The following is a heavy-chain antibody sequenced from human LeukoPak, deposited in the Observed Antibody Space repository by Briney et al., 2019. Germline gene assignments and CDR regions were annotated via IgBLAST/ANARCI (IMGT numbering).Heavy chain of an antibody. Sequence: GRSLRLSCAASGFTFSSYAMHWVRQAPGKGLEWVAVISYDGSNKYYADSVKGRFTISRDNSKNTLYLQMNSLRAEDTAVYYCARDGSRSSGYYYHFDYWGQGTLVTVSS. CDR3: ARDGSRSSGYYYHFDY. J-gene: IGHJ4*02. V-gene: IGHV3-30*14. CDR1: GFTFSSYA. CDR2: ISYDGSNK. D-gene: IGHD3-22*01.